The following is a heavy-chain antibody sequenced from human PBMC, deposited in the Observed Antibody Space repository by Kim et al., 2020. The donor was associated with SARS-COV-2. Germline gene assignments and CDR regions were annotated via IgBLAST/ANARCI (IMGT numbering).Heavy chain of an antibody. CDR3: ARQNYYYGSGFDP. V-gene: IGHV4-39*01. D-gene: IGHD3-10*01. Sequence: NPSLKSRVTISVDTAKNQFSLKLSSVTAADTAVYYCARQNYYYGSGFDPWGQGTLVTVSS. J-gene: IGHJ5*02.